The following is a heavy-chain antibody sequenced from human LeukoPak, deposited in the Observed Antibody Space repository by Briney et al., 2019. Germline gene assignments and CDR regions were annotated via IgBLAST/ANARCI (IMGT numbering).Heavy chain of an antibody. J-gene: IGHJ4*02. CDR3: TKDGGFDVPY. Sequence: GGSLRLSCEASGFTFKNYAMSWVRQAPGKGLQWVSTIGGSGTNTYYADSVRGRFTISRDNSNNMLYLQMNSLRVEDTAIYYCTKDGGFDVPYWGQGTLVPVSS. V-gene: IGHV3-23*01. CDR1: GFTFKNYA. D-gene: IGHD2-15*01. CDR2: IGGSGTNT.